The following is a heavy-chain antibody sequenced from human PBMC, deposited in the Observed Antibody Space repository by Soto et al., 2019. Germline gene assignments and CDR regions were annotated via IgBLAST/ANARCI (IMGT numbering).Heavy chain of an antibody. CDR3: AREDSSGYPPDY. J-gene: IGHJ4*02. D-gene: IGHD3-22*01. Sequence: SLTCTVSGGSIRSGGYYWSWIRQHPGKGLEWIGYIYYSGSTYYNPSLKSRVTISVDTSKNQFSLKLSSVTAADTAVYYCAREDSSGYPPDYWGQGTLVTVSS. CDR1: GGSIRSGGYY. V-gene: IGHV4-31*03. CDR2: IYYSGST.